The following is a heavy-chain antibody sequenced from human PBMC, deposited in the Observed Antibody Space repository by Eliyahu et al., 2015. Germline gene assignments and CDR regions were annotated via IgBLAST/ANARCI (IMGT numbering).Heavy chain of an antibody. CDR1: GDSVTSGLYY. CDR3: ATWAYRTDTPYSFDT. V-gene: IGHV4-61*01. D-gene: IGHD2-15*01. CDR2: IFYSGGT. Sequence: QVQLQESGAGLVKPSETLSLTCTVSGDSVTSGLYYWTWIRQPPGKGLERIGYIFYSGGTHHRPSLKSRVTMSLDTSKNQFSLKMSSATAADTAIYYCATWAYRTDTPYSFDTWGQGIMVTVSS. J-gene: IGHJ3*02.